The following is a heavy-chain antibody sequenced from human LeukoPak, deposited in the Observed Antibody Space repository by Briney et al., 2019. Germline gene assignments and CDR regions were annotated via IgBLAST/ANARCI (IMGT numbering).Heavy chain of an antibody. CDR1: GGSINTYY. Sequence: PSETLSLTCTVSGGSINTYYWSWIRQPAGKGLEWIGRFSTSGTTNYNPSLKSRVTMSVDTSKNQFSLKLSSVTAADTAVYYCARDSFGFWSGYFQDGPPFDPWGQGTLVTVSS. CDR3: ARDSFGFWSGYFQDGPPFDP. J-gene: IGHJ5*02. CDR2: FSTSGTT. V-gene: IGHV4-4*07. D-gene: IGHD3-3*01.